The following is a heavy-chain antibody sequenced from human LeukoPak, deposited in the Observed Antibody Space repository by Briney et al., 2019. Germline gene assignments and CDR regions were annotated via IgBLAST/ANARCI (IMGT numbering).Heavy chain of an antibody. Sequence: GGSLRLSCAASGFTFRTYGMNWVRQAPGKGLEWISYINSNSDTVHYSNSVEGRFTISRDNAKNSLYLQMNSLRAEDTAVYYCARDGGIVSSTWDYWGQGTLVTVSS. CDR3: ARDGGIVSSTWDY. CDR1: GFTFRTYG. J-gene: IGHJ4*02. D-gene: IGHD2-2*01. CDR2: INSNSDTV. V-gene: IGHV3-48*01.